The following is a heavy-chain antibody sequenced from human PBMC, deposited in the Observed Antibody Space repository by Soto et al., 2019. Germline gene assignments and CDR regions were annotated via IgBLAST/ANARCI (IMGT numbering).Heavy chain of an antibody. CDR1: GFSLSTSGVG. V-gene: IGHV2-5*01. D-gene: IGHD3-10*01. CDR3: AHTRDSNYYGSGGGWFDP. J-gene: IGHJ5*02. CDR2: IYWNDNE. Sequence: QITLKESGPTLVKPTQTLTLTCAFSGFSLSTSGVGVGWIRQPPGKALEWLALIYWNDNERYSPSLKSRLTITKDTSKNQVVLTMTNMDPVDTATYSCAHTRDSNYYGSGGGWFDPWGQGTLVTVSS.